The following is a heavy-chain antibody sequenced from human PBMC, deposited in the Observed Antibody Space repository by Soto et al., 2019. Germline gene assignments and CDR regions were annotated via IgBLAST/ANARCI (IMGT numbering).Heavy chain of an antibody. CDR2: IWYDGSNK. D-gene: IGHD6-13*01. CDR1: GFTFSSYG. V-gene: IGHV3-33*01. J-gene: IGHJ4*02. Sequence: QVQLVESGGGVVQPGRSLRLSCAASGFTFSSYGMHWVRQAPGKGLEWVAVIWYDGSNKYYADSVKGRFTISRDNSKNTLDLQMKRLSAENKVVYDRARDGTKAEAGRFDCWGQRTPVTDSS. CDR3: ARDGTKAEAGRFDC.